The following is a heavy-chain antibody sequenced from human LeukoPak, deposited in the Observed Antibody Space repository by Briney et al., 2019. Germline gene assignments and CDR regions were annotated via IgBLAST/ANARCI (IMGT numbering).Heavy chain of an antibody. CDR2: IYPGDSDT. Sequence: TGESLKISCKGSGYSFTSYWIGWVRQMPGKGLEWMGIIYPGDSDTRYSPSFQGQVTISADKSISTAYLQWSSLKASDTAMYYCARQGSGWTDWTDFDYWGQGTLVTVSS. CDR1: GYSFTSYW. CDR3: ARQGSGWTDWTDFDY. J-gene: IGHJ4*02. D-gene: IGHD6-19*01. V-gene: IGHV5-51*01.